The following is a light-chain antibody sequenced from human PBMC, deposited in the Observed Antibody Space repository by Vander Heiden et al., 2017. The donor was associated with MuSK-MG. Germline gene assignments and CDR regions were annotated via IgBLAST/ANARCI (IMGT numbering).Light chain of an antibody. CDR3: QQRNRFSFT. J-gene: IGKJ3*01. Sequence: DIQLTQSPSFLSASVGDRVTMTCRASQAISGHLAWYQQKPGSAPNLLIHTGSTLQSGVPSRFSGSVSGTEFTLTITSLQPEDVATYYCQQRNRFSFTFGHGTKVDTK. CDR2: TGS. V-gene: IGKV1-9*01. CDR1: QAISGH.